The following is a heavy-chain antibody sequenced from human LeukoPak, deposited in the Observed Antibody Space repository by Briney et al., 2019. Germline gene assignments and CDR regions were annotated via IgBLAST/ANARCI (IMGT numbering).Heavy chain of an antibody. J-gene: IGHJ3*02. V-gene: IGHV3-30*04. CDR1: GFTFSSYA. CDR3: ARADARGNAFDI. D-gene: IGHD5-24*01. CDR2: ISYDGSNK. Sequence: GRSLRLSCAASGFTFSSYAMHWVRQAPGKGLEWVAVISYDGSNKYYADSVKGRFSISRDNAKNSLYLQMNSLRAGDTAVYYCARADARGNAFDIWGQGTMVTVSS.